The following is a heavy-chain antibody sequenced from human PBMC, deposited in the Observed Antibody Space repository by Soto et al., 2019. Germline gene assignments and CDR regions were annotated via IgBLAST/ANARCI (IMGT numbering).Heavy chain of an antibody. CDR2: ISGSTDNT. CDR3: ARDSSAWPT. D-gene: IGHD6-19*01. J-gene: IGHJ5*02. V-gene: IGHV3-23*01. Sequence: EVQLLESGGGLVQPGGSLRLFCAASGFSFSSYMMTWVRQAPGKGLEWVSSISGSTDNTYYADSVKGRFTISRDNSKNTLYLQTSSLRAEDTAVYYCARDSSAWPTWGQGALVTVSS. CDR1: GFSFSSYM.